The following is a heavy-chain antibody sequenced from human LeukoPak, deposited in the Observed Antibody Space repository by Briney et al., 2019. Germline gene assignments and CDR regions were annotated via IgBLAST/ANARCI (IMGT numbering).Heavy chain of an antibody. V-gene: IGHV4-34*01. CDR2: INHSGST. CDR1: GGSFSGYY. J-gene: IGHJ4*02. Sequence: PSETLSLTCAVYGGSFSGYYWSWIRQPPGKGLEWIGEINHSGSTNYNPSLKSRVTISVDTSKNQFSLKLSSVPAADTAVYYCARGNTWFGYYLDYWGQGTLVSASS. D-gene: IGHD3-10*01. CDR3: ARGNTWFGYYLDY.